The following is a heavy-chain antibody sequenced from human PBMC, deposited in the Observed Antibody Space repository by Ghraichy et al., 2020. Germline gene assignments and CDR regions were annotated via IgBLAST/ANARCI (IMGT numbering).Heavy chain of an antibody. D-gene: IGHD3-22*01. CDR2: IKRDGSEN. J-gene: IGHJ4*02. Sequence: GGSLRLSCRASGFTFTDYWMSWVRQAPGKGLEWVANIKRDGSENYSVDSVKGRFTISRDKARNSMFLQMNNLRVEDTAVYYCARCGKFYYDTTGYPEDFWGQGTLVTVSS. CDR1: GFTFTDYW. V-gene: IGHV3-7*04. CDR3: ARCGKFYYDTTGYPEDF.